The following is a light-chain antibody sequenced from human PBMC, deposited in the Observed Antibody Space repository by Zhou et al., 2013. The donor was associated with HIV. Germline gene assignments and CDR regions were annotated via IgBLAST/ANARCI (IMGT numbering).Light chain of an antibody. CDR3: QQRNAWPIT. J-gene: IGKJ5*01. CDR2: DAS. V-gene: IGKV3D-20*02. Sequence: EIVLTQSPGTLSLSPGERATLSCRASQSVTSNYLAWYQQKPGQAPRLLIHDASNRATAIPARFSGSGSGTDYTLTISSLEPEDFAVYYCQQRNAWPITFGQGTRLEIK. CDR1: QSVTSNY.